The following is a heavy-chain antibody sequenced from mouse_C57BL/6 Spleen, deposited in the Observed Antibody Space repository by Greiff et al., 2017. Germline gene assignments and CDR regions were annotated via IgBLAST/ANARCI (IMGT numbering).Heavy chain of an antibody. V-gene: IGHV2-9-1*01. Sequence: VQVVESGPGLVAPSQSLSITCTVSGFSLTSYAISWVRQPPGKGLEWLGVIWTGVGTNYNSALKSRLSISKDNSKSQVFLKMNSLQTDDTARYYCASIYYDYDGLDVWGTGTTVTVSS. CDR3: ASIYYDYDGLDV. D-gene: IGHD2-4*01. J-gene: IGHJ1*03. CDR1: GFSLTSYA. CDR2: IWTGVGT.